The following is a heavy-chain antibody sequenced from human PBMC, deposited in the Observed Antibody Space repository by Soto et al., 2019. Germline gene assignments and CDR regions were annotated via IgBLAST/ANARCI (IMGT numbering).Heavy chain of an antibody. J-gene: IGHJ4*02. Sequence: QVQLVQSGAEVKKPGASVKVSCKASGYTFTSYGISWVRQAPGQGLEWMGWISAYNGNTNYAQKLQGRVTMTTDTPTSTAYMELRSLRSDDTAVYYWARDGRLLYCSSTSCYSGGDGGHFDYWGQGTLVTVSS. D-gene: IGHD2-2*01. CDR1: GYTFTSYG. V-gene: IGHV1-18*01. CDR2: ISAYNGNT. CDR3: ARDGRLLYCSSTSCYSGGDGGHFDY.